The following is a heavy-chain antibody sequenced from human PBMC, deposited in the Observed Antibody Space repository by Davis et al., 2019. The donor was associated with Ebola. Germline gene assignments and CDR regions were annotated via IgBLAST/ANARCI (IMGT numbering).Heavy chain of an antibody. D-gene: IGHD2-21*01. CDR2: ISHDGTIT. V-gene: IGHV3-74*01. Sequence: GESLKISCAASGFIFSSYVMHWVRQAPGKGLVWVSRISHDGTITTYADSVKGRFTISRDNAKNTLYLQMDSLTVDDTAVYYCTTDCCGEAFDSWGLGTLVIVSS. CDR1: GFIFSSYV. J-gene: IGHJ4*02. CDR3: TTDCCGEAFDS.